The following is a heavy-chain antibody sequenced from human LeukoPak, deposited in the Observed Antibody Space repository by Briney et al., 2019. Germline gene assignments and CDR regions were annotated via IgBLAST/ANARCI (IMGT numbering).Heavy chain of an antibody. CDR3: TMRSRGSGSYYGDV. CDR2: INPSGGST. Sequence: ASVKVSCKASGYTFTIYYMHWVRQAPGQGLEWMGIINPSGGSTSYAQKFQGRVTMTRDMSTSTVYMELSSLTSEDTAVYYCTMRSRGSGSYYGDVWGKGTTVTVSS. D-gene: IGHD3-10*01. V-gene: IGHV1-46*01. CDR1: GYTFTIYY. J-gene: IGHJ6*04.